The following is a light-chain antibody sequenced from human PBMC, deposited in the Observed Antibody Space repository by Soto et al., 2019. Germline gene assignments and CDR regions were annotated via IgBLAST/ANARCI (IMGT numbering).Light chain of an antibody. CDR3: QQTNTFLPLT. CDR1: QGISNW. V-gene: IGKV1-12*01. CDR2: GAS. Sequence: DIQMTQSQSSVSASVGDRVTITCRASQGISNWLAWYQQQPGKAPKLLIYGASSLQSGVPSRFSGGGSGTHFTLIISSLQPEDFATYYCQQTNTFLPLTFGGGTKVEI. J-gene: IGKJ4*01.